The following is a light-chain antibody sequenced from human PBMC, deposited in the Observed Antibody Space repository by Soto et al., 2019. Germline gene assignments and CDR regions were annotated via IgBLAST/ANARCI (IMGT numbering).Light chain of an antibody. CDR2: DIF. Sequence: EIVMTQSPATLSVSPGERATLSCRASQSVGSDLAWYQQKPGQASRLVIYDIFTRAAGIPDRFSGSGSGTEFTLTISGLQSDDFAVYYCQQFNNWPPWTFGQGTKVDIK. J-gene: IGKJ1*01. V-gene: IGKV3-15*01. CDR3: QQFNNWPPWT. CDR1: QSVGSD.